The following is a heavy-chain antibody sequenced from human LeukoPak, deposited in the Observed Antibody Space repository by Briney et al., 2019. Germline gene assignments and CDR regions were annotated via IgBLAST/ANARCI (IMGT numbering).Heavy chain of an antibody. V-gene: IGHV3-33*01. CDR3: ARAPVGALYYFDY. D-gene: IGHD1-26*01. CDR1: GFTFSSYG. CDR2: IWYDGSNK. J-gene: IGHJ4*02. Sequence: GGSLRLSCAASGFTFSSYGMHWVRQAPGKGLEWVAVIWYDGSNKYYADSVKGRFTISRDNSKNTLYLQMNSRRAEDTAVYYCARAPVGALYYFDYWGQGTLVTVSA.